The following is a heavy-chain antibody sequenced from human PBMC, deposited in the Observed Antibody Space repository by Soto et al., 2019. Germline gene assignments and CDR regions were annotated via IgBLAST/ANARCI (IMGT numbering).Heavy chain of an antibody. V-gene: IGHV4-39*01. D-gene: IGHD2-8*01. Sequence: QVQLLESGPGLVKPSETLSLTCTVSGDSIGTTHSYWAWIRQSPGKGLEWIGNINYSGSTYYIPSLRRRVTLSVATSKNQFSLRLTSVTAEDTAVYYCARHEGNGNVWPLDYWGQGILVTVSS. J-gene: IGHJ4*02. CDR2: INYSGST. CDR3: ARHEGNGNVWPLDY. CDR1: GDSIGTTHSY.